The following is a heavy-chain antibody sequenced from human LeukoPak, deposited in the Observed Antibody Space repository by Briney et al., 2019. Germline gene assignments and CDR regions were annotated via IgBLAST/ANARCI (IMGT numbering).Heavy chain of an antibody. J-gene: IGHJ4*02. CDR3: ARGAWTAYYLDY. V-gene: IGHV3-66*01. Sequence: HPGGSLRLSCAASGFTVSSNYMSWVRQAPGKGLEWVSVIYSGGSTYYADSVKGRFTISRDNSKNTLYLQMNSLRAEDTAVYYCARGAWTAYYLDYWGQGTLVTVSS. CDR2: IYSGGST. CDR1: GFTVSSNY. D-gene: IGHD3/OR15-3a*01.